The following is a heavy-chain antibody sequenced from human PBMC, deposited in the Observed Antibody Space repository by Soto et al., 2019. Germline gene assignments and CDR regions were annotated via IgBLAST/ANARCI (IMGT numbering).Heavy chain of an antibody. D-gene: IGHD2-2*02. Sequence: SCAASGFTFSGSAMHWVRQASGKGLEWVGRIRSKANSYATAYAASVKGRFTISRDDSKNTAYLQMNSLRAEDTAVYYCARDLPLYPAVFDMCGQGTMVTXSS. CDR2: IRSKANSYAT. CDR3: ARDLPLYPAVFDM. CDR1: GFTFSGSA. J-gene: IGHJ3*02. V-gene: IGHV3-73*01.